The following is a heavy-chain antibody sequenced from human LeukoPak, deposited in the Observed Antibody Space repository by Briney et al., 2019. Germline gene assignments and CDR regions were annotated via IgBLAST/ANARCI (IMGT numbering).Heavy chain of an antibody. CDR2: IYYSGST. J-gene: IGHJ4*02. CDR1: GGSISSSSYY. CDR3: ARGSAAFLDFDY. Sequence: SETLSLTCTVSGGSISSSSYYWGWIRQPPGKGLEWIGSIYYSGSTYYNPSLKSRVTISVDTSKNQFSLKLSSVTAADTAMYYCARGSAAFLDFDYWGQGTLVTVSS. D-gene: IGHD6-25*01. V-gene: IGHV4-39*07.